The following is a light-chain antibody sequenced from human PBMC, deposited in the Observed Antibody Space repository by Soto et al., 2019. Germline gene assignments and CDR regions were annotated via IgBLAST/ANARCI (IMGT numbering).Light chain of an antibody. CDR3: QQYGSSPPYT. CDR2: GSS. CDR1: QSVSNNY. V-gene: IGKV3-20*01. Sequence: EVVLTQSPGTLSLSPGESATLSCRASQSVSNNYFAWYQQKPGQAPRLLIFGSSDRATGIPHRFRGSGSGTDFTLTISRLEPEDFAVYYCQQYGSSPPYTFGQGTKLEIK. J-gene: IGKJ2*01.